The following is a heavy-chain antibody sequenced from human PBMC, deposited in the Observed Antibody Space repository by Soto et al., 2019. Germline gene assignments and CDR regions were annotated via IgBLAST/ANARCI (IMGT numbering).Heavy chain of an antibody. Sequence: QVQLVESGGGVVQPGRSLRLSCAASGFTFSSYGMHWVRQAPGKGLEWVAVIWYDGSNKYYADSVKGRFTISRDNSKNTLYLQMNSLRAEDTAVYYCARDHLGAVGDYWGQGTLVTVSS. D-gene: IGHD6-19*01. CDR2: IWYDGSNK. CDR1: GFTFSSYG. CDR3: ARDHLGAVGDY. J-gene: IGHJ4*02. V-gene: IGHV3-33*01.